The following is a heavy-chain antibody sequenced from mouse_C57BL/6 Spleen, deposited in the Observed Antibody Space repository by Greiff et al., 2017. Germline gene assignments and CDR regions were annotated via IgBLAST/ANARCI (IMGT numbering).Heavy chain of an antibody. CDR2: ISYDGSN. V-gene: IGHV3-6*01. CDR1: GYSITSGYY. CDR3: ARDHPGTAMDY. D-gene: IGHD3-3*01. J-gene: IGHJ4*01. Sequence: EVKLMESGPGLVKPSQSLSLTCSVTGYSITSGYYWNWIRQFPGNKLEWMGYISYDGSNNYNPSLKNRISITRDTSKNQFFLKLNSVTTEDTATYYCARDHPGTAMDYWGQGTSVTVSS.